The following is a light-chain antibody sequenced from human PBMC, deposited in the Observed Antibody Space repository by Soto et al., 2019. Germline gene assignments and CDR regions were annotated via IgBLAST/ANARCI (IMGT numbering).Light chain of an antibody. CDR3: QQYNNWPLT. CDR2: GAS. Sequence: ETVMTQSPATLSVSPGERVTLSCRASQSVSRNLAWYHQRPGQAPRLLIYGASTRAAGLPARFSGSGSGTQFTLTISSLQSEDFAVYYCQQYNNWPLTFGGGTKVEIK. CDR1: QSVSRN. J-gene: IGKJ4*01. V-gene: IGKV3-15*01.